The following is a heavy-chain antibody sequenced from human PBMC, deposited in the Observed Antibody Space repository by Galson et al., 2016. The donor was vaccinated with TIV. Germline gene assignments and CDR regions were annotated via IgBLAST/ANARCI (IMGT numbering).Heavy chain of an antibody. V-gene: IGHV2-5*02. D-gene: IGHD3-3*01. CDR2: IHWDDDK. J-gene: IGHJ4*02. CDR3: AGPGLYDPIFGAANVDV. CDR1: GFSLNTSGVS. Sequence: PALVKPTQTLTLTCSFSGFSLNTSGVSVGWVRQSPRRTMEWLALIHWDDDKRYNPSLKNRLSITKNDSKNHAVIMMTSMAPQDTAHYYWAGPGLYDPIFGAANVDVWGQGILVTVFS.